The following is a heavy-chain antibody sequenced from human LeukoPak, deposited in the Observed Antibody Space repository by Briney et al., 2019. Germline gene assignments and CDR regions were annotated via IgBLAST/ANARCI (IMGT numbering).Heavy chain of an antibody. CDR3: ARVVTLGHYFDY. Sequence: GGSLRLSCAASGFTVSSYSMNWVRQAPGKGLEWVSSISSSSSYIYYADSVKGRFTISRDNAKNSLYLQMNSLRAEDTAVYYCARVVTLGHYFDYWGQGTLVTVSS. D-gene: IGHD4-23*01. V-gene: IGHV3-21*01. J-gene: IGHJ4*02. CDR2: ISSSSSYI. CDR1: GFTVSSYS.